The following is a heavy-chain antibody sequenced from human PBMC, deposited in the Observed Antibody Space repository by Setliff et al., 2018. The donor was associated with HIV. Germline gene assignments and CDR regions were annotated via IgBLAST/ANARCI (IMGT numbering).Heavy chain of an antibody. J-gene: IGHJ6*03. D-gene: IGHD2-15*01. CDR3: ARQAGCSGGRCQFPSHYYYYMDV. CDR2: ISGSGVNT. CDR1: GFSFSDGFSFSDA. Sequence: GSLRLSCTASGFSFSDGFSFSDAWMSWVRQAPGKGLEWVSSISGSGVNTYFAYSVRGRFSFARDNSKNTLYLQMNSLRAEDTAVYYCARQAGCSGGRCQFPSHYYYYMDVWGKGTTVTVSS. V-gene: IGHV3-23*01.